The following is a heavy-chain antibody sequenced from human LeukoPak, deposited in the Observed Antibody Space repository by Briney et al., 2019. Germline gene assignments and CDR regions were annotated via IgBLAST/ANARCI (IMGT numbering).Heavy chain of an antibody. CDR2: ISGSGGST. CDR1: GFTFSSYA. J-gene: IGHJ5*02. D-gene: IGHD2-8*01. CDR3: ARSLPWGILYPFNWFDP. V-gene: IGHV3-23*01. Sequence: GGSLRLSCAASGFTFSSYAMSWVRQAPGKGLEWVSAISGSGGSTYYADSVKGRFTISRDNSKNTLYLQMNSLRAEDTAVYYCARSLPWGILYPFNWFDPWGQGTLVTVSS.